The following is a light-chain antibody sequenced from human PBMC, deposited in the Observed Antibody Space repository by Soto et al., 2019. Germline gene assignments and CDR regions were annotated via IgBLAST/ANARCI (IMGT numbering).Light chain of an antibody. J-gene: IGKJ1*01. V-gene: IGKV3-20*01. Sequence: EIVLTQSPGTLSLSPGERATLSCRARQSVSSSYLAWYQQKPGQAPRLLIYGASSRATGIPDRFSGSGSGTDFTRTISRLEPEDFAVYYCQQYGSSPQTFGQGTKVEIK. CDR2: GAS. CDR1: QSVSSSY. CDR3: QQYGSSPQT.